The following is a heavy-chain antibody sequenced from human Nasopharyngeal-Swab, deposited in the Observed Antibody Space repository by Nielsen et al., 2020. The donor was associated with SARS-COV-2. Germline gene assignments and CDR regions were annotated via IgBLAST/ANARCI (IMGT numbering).Heavy chain of an antibody. Sequence: GESLKISCAASGFTFSTYAMHWVRQAPGKGLEWVAFISYDGSNKYYADSVKGRLTISRDNSKNTLYLQMNSLRAEDTAVYYCASTGQRDWLDPWGQGTLVTVSS. CDR1: GFTFSTYA. V-gene: IGHV3-30-3*01. J-gene: IGHJ5*02. CDR3: ASTGQRDWLDP. D-gene: IGHD5-24*01. CDR2: ISYDGSNK.